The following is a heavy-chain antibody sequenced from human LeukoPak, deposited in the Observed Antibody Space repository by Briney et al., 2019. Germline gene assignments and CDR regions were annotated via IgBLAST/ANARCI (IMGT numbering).Heavy chain of an antibody. V-gene: IGHV3-74*01. D-gene: IGHD3-16*02. CDR1: GFTFSSYW. J-gene: IGHJ4*02. CDR3: ARVISLYYFDY. CDR2: INSDGSST. Sequence: PGGSLRLSCAASGFTFSSYWMHWVRQAPGKGLVWVSRINSDGSSTSCADSVKGRFTISRDNAKNTLYLQMNSLRAEDTAVYYCARVISLYYFDYWGQGTLVTVSS.